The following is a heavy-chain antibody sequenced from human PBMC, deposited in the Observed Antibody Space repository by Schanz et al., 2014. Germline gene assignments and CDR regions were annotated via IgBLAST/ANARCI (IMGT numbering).Heavy chain of an antibody. CDR3: ARGGRTTYNYYYGMDV. J-gene: IGHJ6*02. D-gene: IGHD1-1*01. CDR1: GGSIRGYY. CDR2: IYYSGST. Sequence: QVQLQESGPGLVKPSETLSLTCTVFGGSIRGYYWGWIRQPPGKGLEWIVYIYYSGSTYYNPSLKSRVTISVDTAKNQFSLKLSSVTAADTAVYYCARGGRTTYNYYYGMDVWGQGTTVTVSS. V-gene: IGHV4-59*12.